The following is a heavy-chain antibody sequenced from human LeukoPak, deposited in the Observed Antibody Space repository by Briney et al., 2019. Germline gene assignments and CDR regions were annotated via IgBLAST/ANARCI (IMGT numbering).Heavy chain of an antibody. J-gene: IGHJ6*02. V-gene: IGHV4-34*01. CDR1: GGSFSGYY. CDR2: INHSGST. D-gene: IGHD5-18*01. Sequence: SETLSLTCAVYGGSFSGYYWSWIRQPPGKRLEWIGEINHSGSTNYNPSLKSRVTISVDTSKNQFSLKLSSVTAADPAVYYCARRTRGYSYGPYYYGMDVWGQGTTVTVSS. CDR3: ARRTRGYSYGPYYYGMDV.